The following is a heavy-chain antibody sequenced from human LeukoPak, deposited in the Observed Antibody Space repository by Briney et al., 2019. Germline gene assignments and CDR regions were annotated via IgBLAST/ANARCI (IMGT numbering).Heavy chain of an antibody. D-gene: IGHD4-17*01. CDR2: IYYSGRT. J-gene: IGHJ5*02. CDR1: GGSISSSSYY. CDR3: ARAAVTVNWFDP. Sequence: SETLSLTCTVSGGSISSSSYYWGWIRQPPGKGLEWIGSIYYSGRTYYNPSLKSRVTISVDTSKNQFSLKLSSVTAADTAVYYCARAAVTVNWFDPWGQGTLVTVSS. V-gene: IGHV4-39*07.